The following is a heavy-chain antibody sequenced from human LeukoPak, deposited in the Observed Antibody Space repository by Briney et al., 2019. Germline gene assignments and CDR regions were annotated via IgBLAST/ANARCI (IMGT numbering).Heavy chain of an antibody. CDR2: IIPIFGTA. CDR1: GGTFSSYA. CDR3: ARDYYDSSGPGTYYMDV. D-gene: IGHD3-22*01. Sequence: SSVKVSCKASGGTFSSYAISWVRQAPGQGLEWMGGIIPIFGTANYAQKFQGRVTITADESTSTAYMELSSLRSEDTAVYYCARDYYDSSGPGTYYMDVWGKGTTVTVSS. V-gene: IGHV1-69*01. J-gene: IGHJ6*03.